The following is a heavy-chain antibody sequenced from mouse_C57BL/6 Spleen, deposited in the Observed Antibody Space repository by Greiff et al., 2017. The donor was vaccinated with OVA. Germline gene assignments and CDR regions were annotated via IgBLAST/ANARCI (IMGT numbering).Heavy chain of an antibody. J-gene: IGHJ1*03. D-gene: IGHD1-1*01. CDR1: GYSITSGYY. V-gene: IGHV3-6*01. CDR3: ARLYYYGSSYDWYFDV. Sequence: EVQLVESGPGLVKPSQSLSLTCSVTGYSITSGYYWNWIRQFPGNKLEWMGYISYDGSNNYNPSLKNRISITRDTSKNQFFLKLNSVTTEDTATYYCARLYYYGSSYDWYFDVWGTGTTVTVSS. CDR2: ISYDGSN.